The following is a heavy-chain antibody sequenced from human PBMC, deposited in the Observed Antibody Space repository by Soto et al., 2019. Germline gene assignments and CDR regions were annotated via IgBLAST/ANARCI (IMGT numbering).Heavy chain of an antibody. CDR3: ASGIAAAGTTFDY. D-gene: IGHD6-13*01. V-gene: IGHV4-31*03. J-gene: IGHJ4*02. CDR1: GGSISSGGYY. CDR2: IYYSGST. Sequence: PSETLSLTCTVSGGSISSGGYYWSWIRQHPGKGLEWIGYIYYSGSTYYNPSLKSRVTISVDTSKNQFSLKLSSVTAADTAVYYCASGIAAAGTTFDYWGQGTLVTVSS.